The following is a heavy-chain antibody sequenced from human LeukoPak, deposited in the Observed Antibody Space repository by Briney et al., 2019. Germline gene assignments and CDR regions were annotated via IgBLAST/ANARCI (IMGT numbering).Heavy chain of an antibody. V-gene: IGHV3-23*01. CDR1: GFTFSSYG. Sequence: PGGSLRLSCAASGFTFSSYGMSWVRQAPGKGLEWVSAISGSGGSTDYADSVKGRFTISRDNSKNTLYLQMNTPRAEDTAVYYCAKGVVVVTAMNYFDYWGQGSLVTVSS. J-gene: IGHJ4*02. CDR3: AKGVVVVTAMNYFDY. D-gene: IGHD2-21*02. CDR2: ISGSGGST.